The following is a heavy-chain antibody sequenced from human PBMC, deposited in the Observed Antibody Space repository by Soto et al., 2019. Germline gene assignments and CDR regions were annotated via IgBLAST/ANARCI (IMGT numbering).Heavy chain of an antibody. Sequence: GESLRISCKGSGYNFTSYGSGWVRQMPGKGLEWMGIIYPGDSDTRYSPSFQGQVTISADKSISTAYLQWSSLKASDTAMYYCARRDFWSGYYDGNWFDPWGQGTLVTVSS. V-gene: IGHV5-51*01. J-gene: IGHJ5*02. CDR1: GYNFTSYG. CDR3: ARRDFWSGYYDGNWFDP. CDR2: IYPGDSDT. D-gene: IGHD3-3*01.